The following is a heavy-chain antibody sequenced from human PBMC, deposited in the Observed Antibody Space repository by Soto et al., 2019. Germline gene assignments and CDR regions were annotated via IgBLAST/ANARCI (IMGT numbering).Heavy chain of an antibody. V-gene: IGHV4-31*03. Sequence: QVQLQESGPGLVKPSQTLSLTCTVSGGSISSGGYYWSWIRQHPGKGLEWIGYTYYSGSTYYNPSLKSRXXIXGVXSKNQFSLKLSSVTAADTAVYYCARDWGVRGYFDSWGQGTLVTVSS. CDR3: ARDWGVRGYFDS. CDR2: TYYSGST. J-gene: IGHJ4*02. D-gene: IGHD3-16*01. CDR1: GGSISSGGYY.